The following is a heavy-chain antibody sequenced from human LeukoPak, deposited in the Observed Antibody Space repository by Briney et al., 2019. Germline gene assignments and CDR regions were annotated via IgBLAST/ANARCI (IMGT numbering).Heavy chain of an antibody. CDR1: GFTFSSYG. Sequence: GRSLRLSCAAYGFTFSSYGMHWVRQPPGKGLEWVAVIWYDGSNKYYADSVKGRFSISRDNSKNTLYLQMNSVRAEDTAVYYCARESPYCSSTSCYKGFDPWGQGTLVTVSS. D-gene: IGHD2-2*02. V-gene: IGHV3-33*01. J-gene: IGHJ5*02. CDR3: ARESPYCSSTSCYKGFDP. CDR2: IWYDGSNK.